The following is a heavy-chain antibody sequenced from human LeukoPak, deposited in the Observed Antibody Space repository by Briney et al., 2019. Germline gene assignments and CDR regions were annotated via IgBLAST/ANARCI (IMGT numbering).Heavy chain of an antibody. CDR1: GDSVSSRSYY. J-gene: IGHJ5*02. CDR3: ARGGSYVWGSYRLKSWFDP. Sequence: PSETLSLTCTVSGDSVSSRSYYWGWIRQPPGKGLEWIGNIYYSGSTYYNPSLKSRVTISVDTSKNQFSLKLSSVTAADTAVYYCARGGSYVWGSYRLKSWFDPWGQGTLVTVSS. V-gene: IGHV4-39*07. CDR2: IYYSGST. D-gene: IGHD3-16*02.